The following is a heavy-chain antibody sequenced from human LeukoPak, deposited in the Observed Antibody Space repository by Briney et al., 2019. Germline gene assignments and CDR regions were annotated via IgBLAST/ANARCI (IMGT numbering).Heavy chain of an antibody. CDR3: ANLIASHSGFDY. V-gene: IGHV1-2*02. CDR2: INPKSGDT. Sequence: ASVKVSCKASGYTFTGYYLHWVRQAPGQGFEWMGWINPKSGDTKYAQKFEGRVTMTRDTSISTTYMELSRLRSDDTAVYYCANLIASHSGFDYWGQGTLVTVSS. CDR1: GYTFTGYY. J-gene: IGHJ4*02. D-gene: IGHD2/OR15-2a*01.